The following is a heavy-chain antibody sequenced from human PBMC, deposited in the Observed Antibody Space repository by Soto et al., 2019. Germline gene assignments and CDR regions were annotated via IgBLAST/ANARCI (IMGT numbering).Heavy chain of an antibody. J-gene: IGHJ4*02. CDR1: GYTFTSYG. CDR2: ISAYNGNT. V-gene: IGHV1-18*04. CDR3: ARADSWYLGPYYFDY. D-gene: IGHD6-13*01. Sequence: ASVKVSCKASGYTFTSYGISWVRQAPGQGLEWMGWISAYNGNTNYAQKLQGRVTMTTDTSTSTAYMELRSLRSDDTAVYYCARADSWYLGPYYFDYWGQGTLVTVSS.